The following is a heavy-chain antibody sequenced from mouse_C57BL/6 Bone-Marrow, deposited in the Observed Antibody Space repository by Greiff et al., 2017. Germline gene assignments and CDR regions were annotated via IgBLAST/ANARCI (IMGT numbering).Heavy chain of an antibody. J-gene: IGHJ2*01. CDR1: GYTFTDYY. CDR2: LYPGRGNT. Sequence: VKLVESGAELVRPGASVKLSCKASGYTFTDYYINWVKQRPGQGLEWIARLYPGRGNTNYNEKFKGKATLTAEKSSSTAYMQRSSLTSEDSAVYFCARAPEYYFDYWGQGTTRTVSS. CDR3: ARAPEYYFDY. D-gene: IGHD2-10*02. V-gene: IGHV1-76*01.